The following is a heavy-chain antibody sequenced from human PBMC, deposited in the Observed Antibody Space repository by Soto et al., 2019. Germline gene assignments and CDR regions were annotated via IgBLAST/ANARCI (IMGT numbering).Heavy chain of an antibody. Sequence: GGSLRLSCVASGFTFENYAMSWVRQAPGKGLEWVSAISGSGGTTYYSDSVKGRFTISRDNSKNTVYLQMNDLRVEDAAEYFCSKDSWAIFGVPAGEYYAMDVWGQGTTVTVSS. V-gene: IGHV3-23*01. CDR2: ISGSGGTT. CDR3: SKDSWAIFGVPAGEYYAMDV. CDR1: GFTFENYA. J-gene: IGHJ6*02. D-gene: IGHD3-3*01.